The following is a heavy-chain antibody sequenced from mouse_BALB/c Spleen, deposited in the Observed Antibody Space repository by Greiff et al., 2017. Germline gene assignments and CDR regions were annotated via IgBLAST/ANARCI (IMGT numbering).Heavy chain of an antibody. V-gene: IGHV14-1*02. J-gene: IGHJ3*01. CDR3: ARGAYGSSYGFAY. Sequence: VQLKESGAELVRSGASVKLSCTASGFNIKDYYMHWVKQRPEQGLAWIGWIDPENGDTKYDPKFQGKATITADTSSNTAYLQLSSLTSEDTAVYYCARGAYGSSYGFAYWGQGTLVTVSA. CDR1: GFNIKDYY. CDR2: IDPENGDT. D-gene: IGHD1-1*01.